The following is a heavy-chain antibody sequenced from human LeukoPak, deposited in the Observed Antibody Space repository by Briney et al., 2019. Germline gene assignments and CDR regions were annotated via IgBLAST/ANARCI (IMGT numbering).Heavy chain of an antibody. V-gene: IGHV3-7*01. Sequence: PGGSLRLSCAASGFTFSSYWMSWVRQAPGKGLEWVANIKQDGSEKYYVDSVKGRFTISRDNAKNSLYLQMNSLRAEDTAVYYCARDREYDFWRGYFPGMFDPWGQGTLVTVSS. J-gene: IGHJ5*02. CDR1: GFTFSSYW. D-gene: IGHD3-3*01. CDR2: IKQDGSEK. CDR3: ARDREYDFWRGYFPGMFDP.